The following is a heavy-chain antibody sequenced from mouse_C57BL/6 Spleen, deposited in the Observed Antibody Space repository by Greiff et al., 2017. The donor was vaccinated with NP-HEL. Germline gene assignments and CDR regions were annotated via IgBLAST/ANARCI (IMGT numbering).Heavy chain of an antibody. Sequence: VQLQQSGAELVKPGASVKISCKASGYAFSSYWMNWVKQRPGKGLAWIGQIYPGDGDTNYNGKFKGKATLTADKSSSTAYMHLSSLTSEDSSAYYCARDWRFDYWGQGTTLTVSS. V-gene: IGHV1-80*01. J-gene: IGHJ2*01. CDR2: IYPGDGDT. D-gene: IGHD4-1*01. CDR3: ARDWRFDY. CDR1: GYAFSSYW.